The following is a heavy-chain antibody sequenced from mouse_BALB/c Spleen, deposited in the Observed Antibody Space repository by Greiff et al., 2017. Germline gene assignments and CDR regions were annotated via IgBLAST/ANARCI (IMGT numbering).Heavy chain of an antibody. V-gene: IGHV1-82*01. CDR1: GYAFSSSW. CDR3: ARSTMITPYFDV. CDR2: IYPGDGDT. J-gene: IGHJ1*01. D-gene: IGHD2-4*01. Sequence: VQLQQSGPELVKPGASVKISCKASGYAFSSSWMNWVKQRPGQGLEWIGRIYPGDGDTNYNGKFKGKATLTADKSSSTAYMQLSSLTSVDSAVYFCARSTMITPYFDVWGAGTTVTVSS.